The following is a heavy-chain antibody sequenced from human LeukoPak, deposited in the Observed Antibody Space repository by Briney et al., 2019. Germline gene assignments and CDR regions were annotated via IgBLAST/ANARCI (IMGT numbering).Heavy chain of an antibody. CDR3: ARDSSSWYSYFDY. CDR1: GVSISSGGYY. D-gene: IGHD6-13*01. Sequence: SETLSLTCTVSGVSISSGGYYWSWIRQHPGKGLEWIGYIYYSGSTYYNPSLKSRVTISVDTSKNQFPLKLSSVTAADTAVYYCARDSSSWYSYFDYWGQGTLVTVSS. CDR2: IYYSGST. V-gene: IGHV4-31*03. J-gene: IGHJ4*02.